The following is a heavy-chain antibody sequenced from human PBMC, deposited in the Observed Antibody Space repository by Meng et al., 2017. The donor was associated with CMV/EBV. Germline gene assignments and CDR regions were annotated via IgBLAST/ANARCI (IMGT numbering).Heavy chain of an antibody. D-gene: IGHD6-6*01. CDR2: IIPIFGTA. J-gene: IGHJ6*02. CDR1: GGTFSSYA. Sequence: SVKVSCKASGGTFSSYAISWVRQAPGQGLEWMGGIIPIFGTANYAQKFQGRVTITTDESTSTAYMELSSLRSDDTAVYYCARVNSSSFGYYYYGMDVWGQGTTVTVSS. V-gene: IGHV1-69*05. CDR3: ARVNSSSFGYYYYGMDV.